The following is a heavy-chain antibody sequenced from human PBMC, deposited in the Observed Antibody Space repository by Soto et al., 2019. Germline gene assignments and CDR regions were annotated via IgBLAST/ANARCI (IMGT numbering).Heavy chain of an antibody. J-gene: IGHJ6*02. V-gene: IGHV3-30-3*01. Sequence: QVQLVESGGGVVQPGRSLRLSCAASGFTFSSYAMHWVRQAPGKGLEWVAVISYDGSNKYYADSVKGRFTISRDNSKNTLYLQMNSLRAEDTAVYYCARETWYYDILPSYGMDVWGQGTTVTVSS. CDR1: GFTFSSYA. CDR3: ARETWYYDILPSYGMDV. D-gene: IGHD3-9*01. CDR2: ISYDGSNK.